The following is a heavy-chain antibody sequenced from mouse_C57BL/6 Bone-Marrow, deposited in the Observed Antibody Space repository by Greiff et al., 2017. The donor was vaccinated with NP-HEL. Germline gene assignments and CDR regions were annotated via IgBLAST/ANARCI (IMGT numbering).Heavy chain of an antibody. CDR3: ARTTGLGALDY. CDR2: ISSGSSTI. J-gene: IGHJ2*01. D-gene: IGHD4-1*01. V-gene: IGHV5-17*01. Sequence: DVHLVESGGGLVKPGGSLKLSCAASGFTFSDYGMHWVRQAPEKGLEWVAYISSGSSTIYYADTVKGRFTISRDNAKHTLFLQMTRLRSEDTAMYYCARTTGLGALDYWGQGTTLTVAS. CDR1: GFTFSDYG.